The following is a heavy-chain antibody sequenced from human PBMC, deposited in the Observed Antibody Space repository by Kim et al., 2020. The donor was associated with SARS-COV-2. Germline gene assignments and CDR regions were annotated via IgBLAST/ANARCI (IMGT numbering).Heavy chain of an antibody. Sequence: GGSLRLSCAASGFTFSSYAMHWVRQAPGKGLEWVAVIWYDGSNKYYADSVKGRFTISRDNSKNTLYLQMDSLRAEDTAVYYCAKDKGLRFLEWFSYYFDSWGQGTLVTVSS. V-gene: IGHV3-33*06. CDR3: AKDKGLRFLEWFSYYFDS. J-gene: IGHJ4*02. CDR1: GFTFSSYA. CDR2: IWYDGSNK. D-gene: IGHD3-3*01.